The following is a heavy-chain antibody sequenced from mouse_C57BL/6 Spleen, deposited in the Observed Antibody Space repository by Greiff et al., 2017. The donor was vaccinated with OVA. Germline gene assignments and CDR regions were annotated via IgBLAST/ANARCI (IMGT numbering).Heavy chain of an antibody. V-gene: IGHV1-22*01. CDR2: INPNNGGT. CDR1: GYTFTDYN. J-gene: IGHJ2*01. CDR3: ARNLYYFDY. Sequence: VQLQQSGPELVKPGASVKMSCKASGYTFTDYNMHWVKQSPGKSLEWIGYINPNNGGTSYNQKFKGKATFTVNKSSSTAYMELRSLTSEESAVYYCARNLYYFDYWGQGTTLTVSS.